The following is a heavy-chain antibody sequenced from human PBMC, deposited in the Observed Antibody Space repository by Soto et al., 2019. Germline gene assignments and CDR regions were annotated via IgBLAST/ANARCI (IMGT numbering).Heavy chain of an antibody. CDR1: GGSISSGGYY. CDR3: ARAPYCSSTSCYAGKFDY. J-gene: IGHJ4*02. V-gene: IGHV4-31*03. D-gene: IGHD2-2*01. Sequence: QVQLQESGPGLVKPSQTLSLTCTVSGGSISSGGYYWSWIRQHPGKGLEWIGYIYYSGSTYYNPSLKSRVTISVDTSKHQFSLKLSSVTAADTAVYYCARAPYCSSTSCYAGKFDYWGQGTLVTVSS. CDR2: IYYSGST.